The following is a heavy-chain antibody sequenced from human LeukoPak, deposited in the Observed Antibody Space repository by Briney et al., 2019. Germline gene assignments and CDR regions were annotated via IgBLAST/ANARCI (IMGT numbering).Heavy chain of an antibody. V-gene: IGHV3-73*01. CDR3: TRQFDGVGYYPDY. Sequence: GGSLRLSCAASGLTFSGSAMHWVRQASGKGLGGVGRIRSKANNYATAYAASLKGRFSVSRDDSKNTAYLYMNNLETEDTAIYYCTRQFDGVGYYPDYWGQGTLVTVSS. J-gene: IGHJ4*02. D-gene: IGHD3-22*01. CDR1: GLTFSGSA. CDR2: IRSKANNYAT.